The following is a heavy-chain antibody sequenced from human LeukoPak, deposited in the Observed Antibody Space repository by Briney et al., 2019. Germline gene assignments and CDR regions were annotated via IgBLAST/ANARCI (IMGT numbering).Heavy chain of an antibody. V-gene: IGHV3-7*01. D-gene: IGHD3-10*02. J-gene: IGHJ6*03. CDR1: GFSLDDYV. CDR3: ARAGRKSRGVDLVRKKETGYYYYMDV. CDR2: IKQDGSEK. Sequence: GGSLRLSCAASGFSLDDYVMSWVRQAPGKGLEGVANIKQDGSEKYYVDSVKGRFTICRDNAKNSLYLQMNSLRAEDTAVYYCARAGRKSRGVDLVRKKETGYYYYMDVWGKGTTVTVSS.